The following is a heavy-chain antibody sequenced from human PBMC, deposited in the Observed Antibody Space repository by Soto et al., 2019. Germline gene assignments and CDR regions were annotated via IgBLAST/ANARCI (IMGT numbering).Heavy chain of an antibody. CDR3: ARRGSGSYYDY. CDR2: ISGSGGST. CDR1: GFTFSSYA. D-gene: IGHD1-26*01. J-gene: IGHJ4*02. Sequence: EVQLLESGGGLVQPGGSLRLSCAASGFTFSSYAMRWVRQAPGKGLEWVSAISGSGGSTYYADSVKGRFTISRENSKNALYLQMSSLRAEDTAVYYCARRGSGSYYDYWGQGTLVIVSS. V-gene: IGHV3-23*01.